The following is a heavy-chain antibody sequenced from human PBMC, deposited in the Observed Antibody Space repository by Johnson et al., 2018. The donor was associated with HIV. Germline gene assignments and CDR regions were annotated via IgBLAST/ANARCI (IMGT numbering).Heavy chain of an antibody. CDR1: GFTFSNAW. CDR3: AKGLAGFFACDI. J-gene: IGHJ3*02. CDR2: IKQDGSDK. Sequence: VQLVESGGGLVKPGGSLRLSCAASGFTFSNAWMHWVRQAPGKGLEWVANIKQDGSDKYYVDSVKGRFTISRDNTKNSLYLQMNSLLAEDTAVYYCAKGLAGFFACDIWGQGTMVTVSS. D-gene: IGHD3-3*01. V-gene: IGHV3-7*01.